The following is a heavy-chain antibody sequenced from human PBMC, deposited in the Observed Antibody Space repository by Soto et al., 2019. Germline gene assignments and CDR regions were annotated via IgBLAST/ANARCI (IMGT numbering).Heavy chain of an antibody. J-gene: IGHJ3*02. Sequence: QVQLVQSGAEVKTPGASVKVSCKASGYTFTSYGISWVRQAPGQGLEWMGWISAYNGNTNYAQKLQGRVTMTTDTSTSTAYMELRSLRSDDTAVYYCMNYYDSSGYYENNAFDIWGQGTMVTVSS. CDR3: MNYYDSSGYYENNAFDI. CDR2: ISAYNGNT. CDR1: GYTFTSYG. V-gene: IGHV1-18*01. D-gene: IGHD3-22*01.